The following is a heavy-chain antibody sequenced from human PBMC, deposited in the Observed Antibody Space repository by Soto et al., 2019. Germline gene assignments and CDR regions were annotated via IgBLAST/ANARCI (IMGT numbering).Heavy chain of an antibody. CDR2: IYYSGST. CDR3: ARHDNGGNENWFDP. J-gene: IGHJ5*02. V-gene: IGHV4-39*01. D-gene: IGHD4-17*01. Sequence: SETLSLTCTVSGGSISSSSYYWGWIRQPPGKGLEWIGSIYYSGSTYYNPSLKSRVTISVDTSKNQFSLKLSSVTAADTAVYYCARHDNGGNENWFDPWGQGTLVTVSS. CDR1: GGSISSSSYY.